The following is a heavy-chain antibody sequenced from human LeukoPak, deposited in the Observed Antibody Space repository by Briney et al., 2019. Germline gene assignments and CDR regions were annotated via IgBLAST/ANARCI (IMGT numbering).Heavy chain of an antibody. Sequence: PSETLSLTCGVSGGSITITNYWTWVRQPPGKGLEWIGEVNLQGSTNYNPSLMGRVAISVDTSENHISLQLTSVTAADTAVYYCARLVPYCSGGSCTVFDYWGQGTLVTVSS. D-gene: IGHD2-15*01. CDR3: ARLVPYCSGGSCTVFDY. J-gene: IGHJ4*02. CDR1: GGSITITNY. CDR2: VNLQGST. V-gene: IGHV4-4*02.